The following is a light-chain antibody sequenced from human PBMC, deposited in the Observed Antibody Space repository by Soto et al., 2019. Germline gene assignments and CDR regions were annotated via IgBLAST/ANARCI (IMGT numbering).Light chain of an antibody. CDR1: QNLLHSNGYNY. Sequence: DIVMTQSPLSLPVTPGDPASISCRSSQNLLHSNGYNYLDWYLQKPGQSPQILIFLGSNRASGVPDRFSGSGSGTDFTLKISRVEAEDVGVYYCMQSLQTPLTFGGGTKVESK. CDR3: MQSLQTPLT. J-gene: IGKJ4*01. CDR2: LGS. V-gene: IGKV2-28*01.